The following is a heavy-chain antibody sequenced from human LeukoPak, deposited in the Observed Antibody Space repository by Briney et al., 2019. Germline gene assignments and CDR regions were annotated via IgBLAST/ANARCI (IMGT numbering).Heavy chain of an antibody. Sequence: GSLRLSCSTSGFTFGDYPMSWFRQAPGKGLEGVGYIRNKDYGETTEYAESVKGRSTISRDGSESIAYLQIHSLKTEDTGVYYCSRAVRVSGDAFDFWGQGTMVTVSS. CDR3: SRAVRVSGDAFDF. J-gene: IGHJ3*01. V-gene: IGHV3-49*01. CDR1: GFTFGDYP. CDR2: IRNKDYGETT.